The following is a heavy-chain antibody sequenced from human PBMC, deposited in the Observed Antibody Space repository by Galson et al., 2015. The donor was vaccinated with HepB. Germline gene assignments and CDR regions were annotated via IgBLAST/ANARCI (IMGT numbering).Heavy chain of an antibody. CDR2: IRSKAYGGTT. V-gene: IGHV3-49*03. CDR1: GFTFGDYT. CDR3: TGDRKGGYGPFDY. D-gene: IGHD5-12*01. Sequence: SLRLSCAASGFTFGDYTMSWFRQAPGKGLEWVGSIRSKAYGGTTEYVAYVKRRFTISRHDSKSIAYLQINSLKTEDTAVYYCTGDRKGGYGPFDYWGQGTLVTVSS. J-gene: IGHJ4*02.